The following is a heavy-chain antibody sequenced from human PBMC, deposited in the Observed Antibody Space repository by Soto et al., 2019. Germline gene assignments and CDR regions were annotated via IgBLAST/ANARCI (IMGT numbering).Heavy chain of an antibody. CDR3: ARAVYCTTANCWDDFHYYNIDV. CDR2: IYHTVGG. CDR1: GDSINNTYW. J-gene: IGHJ6*02. V-gene: IGHV4-4*02. D-gene: IGHD2-2*01. Sequence: QVQLQQSGPGLVKPSGTLSLTCFVSGDSINNTYWWSWVRQAPEKGLEWIGEIYHTVGGTYMPSLRGRITLSVDTSKNQFSLQLTSVTAADTAVYYCARAVYCTTANCWDDFHYYNIDVWGQGTAVTVSS.